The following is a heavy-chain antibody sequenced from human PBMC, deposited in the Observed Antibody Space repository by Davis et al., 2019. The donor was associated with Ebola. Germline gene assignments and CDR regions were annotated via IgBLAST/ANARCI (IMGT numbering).Heavy chain of an antibody. Sequence: GGSLRLSCEASGSPFSDYAINWVRQAPGKGLEWVAVVLADGNKKSYVEFVRGRFTISRDTPKNTVYLQINSLRSEDTAVYHCARDRYCATTSCYFGIYYYGMDVWGQGTAVTVSS. CDR2: VLADGNKK. CDR1: GSPFSDYA. V-gene: IGHV3-30-3*01. D-gene: IGHD2-2*01. CDR3: ARDRYCATTSCYFGIYYYGMDV. J-gene: IGHJ6*02.